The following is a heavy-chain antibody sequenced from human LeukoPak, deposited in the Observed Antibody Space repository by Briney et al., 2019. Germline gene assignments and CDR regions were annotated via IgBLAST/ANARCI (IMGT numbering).Heavy chain of an antibody. CDR1: GGSISSYY. J-gene: IGHJ5*02. CDR2: IYYSGST. CDR3: ARIRYNWFDP. V-gene: IGHV4-59*01. Sequence: SETLSLTCAVSGGSISSYYWSWIRQPPGKGLEWIGYIYYSGSTNYNPSLKSRVTISVDTSKNQFSLKLSSVTAADTAVYYCARIRYNWFDPWGQGTLVTVSS.